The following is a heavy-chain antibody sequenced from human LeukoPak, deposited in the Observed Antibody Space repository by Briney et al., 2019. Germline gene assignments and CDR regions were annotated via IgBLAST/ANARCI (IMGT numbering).Heavy chain of an antibody. CDR3: ARAKASNSSGSRGQEYYFDY. D-gene: IGHD6-19*01. V-gene: IGHV4-34*01. J-gene: IGHJ4*02. CDR1: GGSFSGYY. CDR2: INHSGST. Sequence: SETLSLTCAVYGGSFSGYYWSWIRQPPGKGLEWIGEINHSGSTNYNPSLKSRATISVDTSKNQFSLKLSSVTAADTAVYYCARAKASNSSGSRGQEYYFDYWGQGTLVTVSS.